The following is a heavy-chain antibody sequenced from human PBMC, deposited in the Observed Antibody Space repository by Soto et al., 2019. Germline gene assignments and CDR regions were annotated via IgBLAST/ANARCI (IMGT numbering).Heavy chain of an antibody. CDR1: GFTFDDYA. CDR2: INWNSGSI. D-gene: IGHD6-13*01. J-gene: IGHJ1*01. V-gene: IGHV3-9*01. CDR3: VKDESINWYSGHFRH. Sequence: LRLSCAASGFTFDDYAMHWVRQVPGKGLEWVSGINWNSGSIGYGDSVKGRFAISRDNAKNSLHLQMNSLSAEDTAFYYCVKDESINWYSGHFRHWGQGTLVTISS.